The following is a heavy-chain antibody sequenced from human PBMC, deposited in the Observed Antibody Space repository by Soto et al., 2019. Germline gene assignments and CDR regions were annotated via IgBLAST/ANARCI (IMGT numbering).Heavy chain of an antibody. CDR2: IGGSGRNT. D-gene: IGHD6-13*01. CDR3: AKDGLSDSPSAIDY. V-gene: IGHV3-23*01. J-gene: IGHJ4*02. CDR1: GFMFSRSG. Sequence: PGGSLRLSCAASGFMFSRSGMTWVRQAPGMRLESVAGIGGSGRNTYYADSVKGRFTISRDSSKNTLFLQMNSLRDEDTAIYYCAKDGLSDSPSAIDYWGQGTRVTVSS.